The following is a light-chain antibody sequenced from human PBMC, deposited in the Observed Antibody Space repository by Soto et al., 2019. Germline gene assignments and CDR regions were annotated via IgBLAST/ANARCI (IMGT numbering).Light chain of an antibody. J-gene: IGKJ5*01. CDR3: QHYNSYSIT. CDR2: KAS. CDR1: QSISSW. V-gene: IGKV1-5*03. Sequence: DIQMTQSPSTLSASVGDRVTITCRASQSISSWLAWYQQKPGKAPKLLIYKASSLESGVPSRFSGSGSGTELTLTISSLQPDDFATYYCQHYNSYSITFGQGTRLEIK.